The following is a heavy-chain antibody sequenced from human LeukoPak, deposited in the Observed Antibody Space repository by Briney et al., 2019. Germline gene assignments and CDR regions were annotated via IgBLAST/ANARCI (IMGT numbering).Heavy chain of an antibody. J-gene: IGHJ3*02. CDR3: ARPSGSLVAFDI. V-gene: IGHV3-23*01. CDR1: AFTFSTYA. Sequence: GGSLRLSCAASAFTFSTYAMSWVRQAPGMGLEWVSGISGSGAGTYYADSVRGRFTISRDNSKNSLYLQMNSLRAEDTALYYCARPSGSLVAFDIWGQGTMVTVSS. D-gene: IGHD3-10*01. CDR2: ISGSGAGT.